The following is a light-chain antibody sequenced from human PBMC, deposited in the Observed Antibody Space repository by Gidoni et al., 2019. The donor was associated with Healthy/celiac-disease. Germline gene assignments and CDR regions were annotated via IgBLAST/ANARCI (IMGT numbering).Light chain of an antibody. Sequence: SYELTQPLSVSVALGQTARITCGENNIGSKNVHWYQQKPGQAPVLVIYRDSNRPSGIPERFSGSNSGNTATLTISRAQAGDEADYYCQVWDSSTYVFGTGTKVTVL. CDR3: QVWDSSTYV. V-gene: IGLV3-9*01. CDR1: NIGSKN. CDR2: RDS. J-gene: IGLJ1*01.